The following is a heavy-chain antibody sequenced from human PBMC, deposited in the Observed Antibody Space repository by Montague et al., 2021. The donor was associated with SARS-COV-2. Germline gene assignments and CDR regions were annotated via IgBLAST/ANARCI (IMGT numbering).Heavy chain of an antibody. D-gene: IGHD2-2*02. Sequence: SETLSLTCAISGGSASGYYWAWIRQPPGKGLEWIGYMYNTGTSNYNPSLKSRVSMSIDTSKNHFSLNLTSVAAADTGVYYCARGLSYTSMFRFFDYWGHGAQVTVSS. J-gene: IGHJ4*01. CDR2: MYNTGTS. V-gene: IGHV4-59*02. CDR3: ARGLSYTSMFRFFDY. CDR1: GGSASGYY.